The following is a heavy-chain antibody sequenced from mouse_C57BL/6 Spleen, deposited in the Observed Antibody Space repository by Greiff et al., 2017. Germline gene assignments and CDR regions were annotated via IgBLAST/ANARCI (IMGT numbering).Heavy chain of an antibody. D-gene: IGHD2-5*01. V-gene: IGHV5-16*01. CDR1: GFTFSDYY. J-gene: IGHJ1*03. Sequence: EVMLVESEGGLVQPGSSMKLSCTASGFTFSDYYMAWVRQVPEKGLEWVANINYDGSSTYYLDSLKSRFIISRDNAKNILYLQMSSLKSEDTATYYCARDNYSNYWYFDVWGTGTTVTVSS. CDR3: ARDNYSNYWYFDV. CDR2: INYDGSST.